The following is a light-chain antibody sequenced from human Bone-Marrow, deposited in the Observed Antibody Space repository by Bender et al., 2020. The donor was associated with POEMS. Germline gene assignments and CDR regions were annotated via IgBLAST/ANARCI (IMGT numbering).Light chain of an antibody. V-gene: IGLV1-44*01. Sequence: QPVLTQPPSASATPGQSVTISCSGTSSNFGNNAANWYQHVPGTAPKLLIYSNNQRASGVPDRFSGSTSGTSASLAISGLHSDDEADYYCSSWDNSLNGWVFGGGTKLTVL. CDR1: SSNFGNNA. J-gene: IGLJ3*02. CDR3: SSWDNSLNGWV. CDR2: SNN.